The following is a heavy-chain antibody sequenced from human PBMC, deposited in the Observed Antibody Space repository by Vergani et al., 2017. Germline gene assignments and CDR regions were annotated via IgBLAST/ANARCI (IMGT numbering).Heavy chain of an antibody. CDR2: IKSTFDRGTT. CDR3: TTDPRYCGYGSCYWLMDHHYYCMDV. V-gene: IGHV3-15*07. CDR1: GFSFRNAW. Sequence: EVQLVESGGGIVKPGGSLRLSCVASGFSFRNAWMNWVRRTPGKGLEWVGRIKSTFDRGTTDYAAAVKGRFTISRDDSKNTLVLQMNGLKTEDIGVYYCTTDPRYCGYGSCYWLMDHHYYCMDVWVQGTTVTVSS. J-gene: IGHJ6*02. D-gene: IGHD3-10*01.